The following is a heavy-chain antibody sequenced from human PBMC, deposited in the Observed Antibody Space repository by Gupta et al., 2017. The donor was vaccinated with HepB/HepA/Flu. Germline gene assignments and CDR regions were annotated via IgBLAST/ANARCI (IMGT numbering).Heavy chain of an antibody. CDR1: GFPFSSYA. CDR2: ISGSGGST. D-gene: IGHD1-26*01. V-gene: IGHV3-23*01. CDR3: AKDAHVGATTFGAFDI. J-gene: IGHJ3*02. Sequence: EVQLLESGGGLVQPGGSLRLSCAASGFPFSSYAMSWVRQAPGKGLEWVSAISGSGGSTYYADSVKGRFTISRDNSKNTLYLQMNSLRAEDTAVYYCAKDAHVGATTFGAFDIWGQGTMVTVSS.